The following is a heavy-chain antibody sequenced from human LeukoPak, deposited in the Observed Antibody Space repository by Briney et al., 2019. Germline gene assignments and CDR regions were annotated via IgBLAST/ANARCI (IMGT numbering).Heavy chain of an antibody. CDR2: ISYDGSNK. J-gene: IGHJ5*02. CDR3: ARDASRSSWYNRVSWFDP. V-gene: IGHV3-30-3*01. Sequence: PGGSLRLSCAASGFTFSHAWMNWVRQAPGKGLEWVAVISYDGSNKYYADSVKGRFTISRDNSKNTLYLQMNSLRAEDTAVYYCARDASRSSWYNRVSWFDPWGQGTLVTVSS. CDR1: GFTFSHAW. D-gene: IGHD6-13*01.